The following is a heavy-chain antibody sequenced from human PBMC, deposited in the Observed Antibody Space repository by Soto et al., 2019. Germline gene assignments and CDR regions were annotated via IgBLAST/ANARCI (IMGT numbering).Heavy chain of an antibody. J-gene: IGHJ6*02. CDR3: AKALGDNKKYCSSTSCYYYYYYGMDV. CDR1: GGSISNYY. V-gene: IGHV4-59*01. D-gene: IGHD2-2*01. Sequence: SETLSLTCNVSGGSISNYYWTWVWQSPEKGLEWIGYMYYNGNINYNPSLKSRVTISIDTSKNQFSLTLKSVTAADTAVYYCAKALGDNKKYCSSTSCYYYYYYGMDVWGQGTTVTVSS. CDR2: MYYNGNI.